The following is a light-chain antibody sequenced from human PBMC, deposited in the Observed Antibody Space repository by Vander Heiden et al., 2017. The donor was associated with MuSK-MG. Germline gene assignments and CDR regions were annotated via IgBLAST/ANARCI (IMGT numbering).Light chain of an antibody. J-gene: IGLJ2*01. Sequence: QAVLTQEPSLTVSPGGTVTLTCGSITGAVTSDNYPYWFQQKPAQAPRTLMYDTYNNPSWPPARFSGSVRGGKAALTLSGAQPEDAAEYYRFLDCPGTLVVIGGGTKLTVL. CDR2: DTY. V-gene: IGLV7-46*01. CDR3: FLDCPGTLVV. CDR1: TGAVTSDNY.